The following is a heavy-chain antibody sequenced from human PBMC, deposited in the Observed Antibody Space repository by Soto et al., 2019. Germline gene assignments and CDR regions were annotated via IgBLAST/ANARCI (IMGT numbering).Heavy chain of an antibody. Sequence: ASVKVSCKASGYTFTSYDINWVRQATGEGLEWMGWMNPNSGNTGYAQKFQGRVTMTRNTSISTAYMELSSLRSEDTAVYYCARLSQEDFWSGYYYYYGMDVWGQGTTVTVSS. V-gene: IGHV1-8*01. CDR1: GYTFTSYD. D-gene: IGHD3-3*01. CDR3: ARLSQEDFWSGYYYYYGMDV. CDR2: MNPNSGNT. J-gene: IGHJ6*02.